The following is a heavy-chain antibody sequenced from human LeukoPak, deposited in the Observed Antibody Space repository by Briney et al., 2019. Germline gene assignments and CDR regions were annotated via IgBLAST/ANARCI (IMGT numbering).Heavy chain of an antibody. J-gene: IGHJ5*02. Sequence: PGGSLRLSCAASGFTVSSNYMSWVRQAPGKGLEWVSFIYSGGSTYYADSVKGRFTISRDNSKNTMYLKMNCLRAEDTAVYYCARAYSEAADSFDPWGQGTLVSVSS. V-gene: IGHV3-66*01. CDR2: IYSGGST. CDR1: GFTVSSNY. D-gene: IGHD6-13*01. CDR3: ARAYSEAADSFDP.